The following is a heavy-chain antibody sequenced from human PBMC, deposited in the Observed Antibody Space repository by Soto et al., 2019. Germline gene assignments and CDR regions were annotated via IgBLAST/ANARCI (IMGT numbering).Heavy chain of an antibody. CDR1: GGTFSSYA. CDR3: ASRRLHRTDKYYYYGMDV. V-gene: IGHV1-69*01. J-gene: IGHJ6*02. CDR2: IIPIFGTA. D-gene: IGHD4-4*01. Sequence: QVQLVQSGDEVKKPGSSVKVSCKASGGTFSSYAISWVRQAPGQGLEWMGGIIPIFGTANYAQKFQGRVTITADESTSTSYMELSSLRSEDTAVYYCASRRLHRTDKYYYYGMDVWGPGTTVTVSS.